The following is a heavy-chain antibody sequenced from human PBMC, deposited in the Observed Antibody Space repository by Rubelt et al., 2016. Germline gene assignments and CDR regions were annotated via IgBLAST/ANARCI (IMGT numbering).Heavy chain of an antibody. Sequence: GKALEWLAHIFSNDETSYSTSLKSRLTISKETSKSQVVLTMTNMEPVDTATYYCARISVAAAGQPFDYWGQGTLVTVSS. CDR3: ARISVAAAGQPFDY. J-gene: IGHJ4*02. CDR2: IFSNDET. D-gene: IGHD6-13*01. V-gene: IGHV2-26*01.